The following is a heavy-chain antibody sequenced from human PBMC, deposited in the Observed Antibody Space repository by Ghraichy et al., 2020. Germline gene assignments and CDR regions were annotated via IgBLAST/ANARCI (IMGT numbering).Heavy chain of an antibody. CDR1: GFTFNSYC. Sequence: LSLTCAASGFTFNSYCMHWVRQAPGKGLEWVSRISCNSGSIGYADSVKGRFTISRDNAKNSLYLQMNSLRAEDTALYYCAKDPTGYGSGSPDYWGQGTLVTVSS. CDR2: ISCNSGSI. CDR3: AKDPTGYGSGSPDY. D-gene: IGHD3-10*01. V-gene: IGHV3-9*01. J-gene: IGHJ4*02.